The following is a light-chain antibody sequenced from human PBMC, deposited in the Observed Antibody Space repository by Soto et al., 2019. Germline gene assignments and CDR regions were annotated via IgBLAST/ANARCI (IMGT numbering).Light chain of an antibody. V-gene: IGKV1-5*02. Sequence: SQVTQSPASLSSSVGHVVTIICQASHDITNYLTWYQQKPGKAPKLLIYDASNLESGVPSRFGGSGSGTEFTLTISSLQPDDFATYYCQQYNTYYSFGQGTKVDI. CDR2: DAS. CDR3: QQYNTYYS. CDR1: HDITNY. J-gene: IGKJ2*03.